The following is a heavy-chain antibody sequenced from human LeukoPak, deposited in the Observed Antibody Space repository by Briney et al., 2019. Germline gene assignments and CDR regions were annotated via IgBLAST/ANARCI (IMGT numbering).Heavy chain of an antibody. J-gene: IGHJ6*03. V-gene: IGHV4-34*01. Sequence: PSETPSLTCAVYGGSFSGYYWSWIRQPPGKGLEWIGEINHSGSTNYNPSLKSRVTISVDTSKNQFSLKLSSVTAANTAVYHCAKFSGYMDVWGKGTTVTVSS. D-gene: IGHD6-25*01. CDR3: AKFSGYMDV. CDR1: GGSFSGYY. CDR2: INHSGST.